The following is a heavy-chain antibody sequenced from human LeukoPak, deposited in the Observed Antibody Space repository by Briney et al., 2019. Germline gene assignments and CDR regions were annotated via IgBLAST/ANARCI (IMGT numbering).Heavy chain of an antibody. J-gene: IGHJ4*02. CDR2: ISYDGSNK. CDR1: GFTFNSYA. D-gene: IGHD6-13*01. CDR3: ARNAGVLDGSSSWYPGY. V-gene: IGHV3-30*04. Sequence: GGTLRLSCAASGFTFNSYAMHWVRQAPGKGLEWVAVISYDGSNKYDADSVKGRFTISRDNSKNTLYLQMNSLRAEDTAVYYCARNAGVLDGSSSWYPGYWGQGTLVTVSS.